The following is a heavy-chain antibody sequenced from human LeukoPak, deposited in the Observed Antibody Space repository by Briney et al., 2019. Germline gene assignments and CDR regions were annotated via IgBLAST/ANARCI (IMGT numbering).Heavy chain of an antibody. D-gene: IGHD1-26*01. CDR3: ARLLGSSSGYYFDY. CDR1: GGSIRSSYYY. J-gene: IGHJ4*02. V-gene: IGHV4-39*01. CDR2: IYYTGST. Sequence: SETLSLTCTVSGGSIRSSYYYWGWIRQPPGKGLEWIGNIYYTGSTYYNPSLKSRVTISVDTSENQFSLKLSSATAADTAVYYCARLLGSSSGYYFDYWGQGTLVTVSS.